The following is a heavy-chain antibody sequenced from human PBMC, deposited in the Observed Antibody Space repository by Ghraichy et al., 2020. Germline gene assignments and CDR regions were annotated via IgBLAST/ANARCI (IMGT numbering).Heavy chain of an antibody. CDR3: ARGRNYGDERRGDAFDI. CDR1: GYTFTGYA. V-gene: IGHV1-3*01. D-gene: IGHD4-17*01. J-gene: IGHJ3*02. Sequence: ASVKVSCKASGYTFTGYAIHWVRQAPGQRLEWMGWLNAGNGNTKYSQKFQGRVTITRDTTASTAYMELSSLTSEDTAVYYCARGRNYGDERRGDAFDIWGQGTMVTVSS. CDR2: LNAGNGNT.